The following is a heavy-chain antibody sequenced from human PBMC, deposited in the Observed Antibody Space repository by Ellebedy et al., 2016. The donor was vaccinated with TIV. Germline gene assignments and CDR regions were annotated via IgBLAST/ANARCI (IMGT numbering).Heavy chain of an antibody. CDR3: ARSDTMRRKTGTTGYGY. CDR1: GYTFTSYG. V-gene: IGHV1-18*01. D-gene: IGHD1-1*01. Sequence: AASVKVSCKASGYTFTSYGISWVRQAPGQGLEWMGWISAYNGNTNYAQKFQGRVTMTTDTSTSTAYMELRSLRSDDTAVYYCARSDTMRRKTGTTGYGYWGQGTLVTVSS. J-gene: IGHJ4*02. CDR2: ISAYNGNT.